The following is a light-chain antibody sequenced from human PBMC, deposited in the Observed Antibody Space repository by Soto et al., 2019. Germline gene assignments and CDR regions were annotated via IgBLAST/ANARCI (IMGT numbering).Light chain of an antibody. CDR3: QHYYSSPFT. CDR1: QSVLYSSNNKNY. J-gene: IGKJ3*01. CDR2: WAS. Sequence: IVMTQPPDSLAVSLGERATINCKSSQSVLYSSNNKNYLTWYQQKPGQPPKLLISWASTRESGVPDRFSGSGSGTDFTLTISSLQAEDVAVYYCQHYYSSPFTFGPGTKVDIK. V-gene: IGKV4-1*01.